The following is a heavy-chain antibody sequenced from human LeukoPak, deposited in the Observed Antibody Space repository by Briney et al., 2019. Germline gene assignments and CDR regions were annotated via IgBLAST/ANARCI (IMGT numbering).Heavy chain of an antibody. CDR2: INTDGSST. CDR1: GFTFSSYW. J-gene: IGHJ3*02. D-gene: IGHD2-15*01. Sequence: GGSLRLSCAASGFTFSSYWMHWVRQAPGKGLVWVSRINTDGSSTSYADSVKGRFTISRDNAKNTLYLQMNSLRAEDTAVYYCAKDRSFGRSDGFDIWGQGTMVTVSS. V-gene: IGHV3-74*01. CDR3: AKDRSFGRSDGFDI.